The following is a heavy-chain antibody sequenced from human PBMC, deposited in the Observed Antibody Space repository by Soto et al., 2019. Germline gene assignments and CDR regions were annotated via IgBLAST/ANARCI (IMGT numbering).Heavy chain of an antibody. D-gene: IGHD4-4*01. CDR2: VNSGGGTS. Sequence: EVHLLESGGTLVQPGGSLRLSCAVSGFNILSNAMTWVRQAPGKGLEWVSTVNSGGGTSYYADSVKGRVTISTDSSKNTLYLQINSLRAEDTAVYYCAQTVIHYYSDSWGQGTLVTVSS. V-gene: IGHV3-23*01. CDR3: AQTVIHYYSDS. J-gene: IGHJ4*02. CDR1: GFNILSNA.